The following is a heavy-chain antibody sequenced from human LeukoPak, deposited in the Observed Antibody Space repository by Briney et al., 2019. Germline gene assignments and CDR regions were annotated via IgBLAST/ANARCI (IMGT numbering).Heavy chain of an antibody. CDR1: GYSISSGYY. CDR2: IYHSGST. V-gene: IGHV4-38-2*02. CDR3: ARVGAD. J-gene: IGHJ4*02. Sequence: SETLSLTCTVSGYSISSGYYWGWIRQPPGKGLEWIGSIYHSGSTCYNPSLKSRVTISVDTSKNQFSLKLSSVTAADTAVYYCARVGADWGQGTLVTVSS. D-gene: IGHD3-16*01.